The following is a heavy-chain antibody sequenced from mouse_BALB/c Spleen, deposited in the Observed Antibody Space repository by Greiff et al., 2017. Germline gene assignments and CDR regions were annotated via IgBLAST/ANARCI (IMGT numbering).Heavy chain of an antibody. CDR3: AGGSRGAMDY. V-gene: IGHV5-6*01. CDR1: GFTFSSYG. CDR2: ISSGGSYT. Sequence: EVQGVESGGDLVKPGGSLKLSCAASGFTFSSYGMSWVRQTPDKRLEWVATISSGGSYTYYPDSVKGRFTISRDNAKNTLYLQMSSLKSEDTAMYYCAGGSRGAMDYWGQGTSVTVSS. J-gene: IGHJ4*01. D-gene: IGHD1-1*01.